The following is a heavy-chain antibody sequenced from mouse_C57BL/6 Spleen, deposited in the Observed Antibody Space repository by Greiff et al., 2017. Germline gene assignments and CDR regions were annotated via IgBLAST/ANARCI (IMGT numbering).Heavy chain of an antibody. V-gene: IGHV1-15*01. CDR1: GYTFTDYE. D-gene: IGHD4-1*01. CDR2: IDPETGGT. J-gene: IGHJ2*01. Sequence: VQLVESGAELVRPGASVTLSCKASGYTFTDYEMHWVKQTPVHGLEWIGAIDPETGGTAYNQKFKGKAILTADKSSSTAYMELRSLTSEDSAVYYCTREELTGTSFDYWGQGTTLTVSS. CDR3: TREELTGTSFDY.